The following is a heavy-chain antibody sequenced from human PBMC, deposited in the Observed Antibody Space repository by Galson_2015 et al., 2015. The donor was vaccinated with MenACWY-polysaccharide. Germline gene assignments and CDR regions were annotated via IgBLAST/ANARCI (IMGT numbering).Heavy chain of an antibody. CDR2: ITSATYI. CDR3: ATEAGSDPDWYFDV. J-gene: IGHJ2*01. Sequence: SLRLSCAGAGFRFSTYGMNWVRQAPGQGLEWVSSITSATYITYAESLKGRITISRDNAKNSVYLQMNNLRVEDTAVYYCATEAGSDPDWYFDVWGRGTLVTVSS. CDR1: GFRFSTYG. V-gene: IGHV3-21*06. D-gene: IGHD1-26*01.